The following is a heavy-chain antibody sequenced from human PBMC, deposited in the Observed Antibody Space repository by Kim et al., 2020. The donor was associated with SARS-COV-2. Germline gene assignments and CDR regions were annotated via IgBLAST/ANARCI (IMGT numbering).Heavy chain of an antibody. CDR1: GCSISSTSSY. J-gene: IGHJ4*03. CDR2: IYYTGSI. CDR3: ARQGYDSVTGYGYFDS. V-gene: IGHV4-39*01. D-gene: IGHD3-9*01. Sequence: SETLSLTCTVSGCSISSTSSYWGWIRQPPGKGLEWIGSIYYTGSIFYSSSLKSRLSISVDTSQNLFSLNLMSVTAADTAVYYCARQGYDSVTGYGYFDS.